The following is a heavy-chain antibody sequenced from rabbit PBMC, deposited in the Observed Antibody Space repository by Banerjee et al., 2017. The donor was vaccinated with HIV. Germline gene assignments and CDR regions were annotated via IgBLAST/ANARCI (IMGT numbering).Heavy chain of an antibody. V-gene: IGHV1S45*01. CDR3: AREDDDYGDYYFNL. CDR1: GFSFSNKYV. D-gene: IGHD2-1*01. CDR2: IYNGDGST. J-gene: IGHJ4*01. Sequence: QEQLEESGGDLVKPEGSLTLTCTASGFSFSNKYVMCWVRQAPGKGLEWIACIYNGDGSTYYASWAKGRFTISKTSSTTVTLQMTSLTAADTATYFCAREDDDYGDYYFNLWGPGTLVTVS.